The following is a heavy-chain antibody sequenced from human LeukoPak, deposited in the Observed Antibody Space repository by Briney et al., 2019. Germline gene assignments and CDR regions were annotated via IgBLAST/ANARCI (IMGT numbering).Heavy chain of an antibody. CDR1: GGSISSYY. CDR3: ARDPWMSNYMDV. CDR2: IYYSGST. D-gene: IGHD5/OR15-5a*01. Sequence: SETLSLTCTVSGGSISSYYWSWIRQPPGKGLEWIGYIYYSGSTNYNPSLKSRVTISVDTSKNQFSLKLSSVTAADTAVYYCARDPWMSNYMDVWGKGTTVTVSS. J-gene: IGHJ6*03. V-gene: IGHV4-59*12.